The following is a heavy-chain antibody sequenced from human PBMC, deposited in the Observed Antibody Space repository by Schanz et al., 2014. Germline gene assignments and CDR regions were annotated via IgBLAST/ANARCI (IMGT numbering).Heavy chain of an antibody. V-gene: IGHV1-3*04. D-gene: IGHD5-12*01. CDR3: ARGIGGYGANNYFDY. J-gene: IGHJ4*02. Sequence: QVHLVQSGAEVKRPGASVKVSCKASENSFTSYSMHWVRQAPGQRLEWMGWINTGSGDTKYSQNFQGRVTITRDTSASTAYMELSSLRSEDTAVYSCARGIGGYGANNYFDYWGQGTLGTVSS. CDR2: INTGSGDT. CDR1: ENSFTSYS.